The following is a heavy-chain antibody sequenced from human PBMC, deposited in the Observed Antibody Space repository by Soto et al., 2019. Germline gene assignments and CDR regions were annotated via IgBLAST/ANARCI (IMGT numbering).Heavy chain of an antibody. CDR3: ASTYSGYDIGWFDP. J-gene: IGHJ5*02. Sequence: SETLSLTCTVSGCSISSYYWSWIRQPPGKGLEWIGYIYYSGSTNYNPSLKSRVTISVDTSKNQFSLKLSSVTAADTAVYYCASTYSGYDIGWFDPWGQGTLVTVSS. V-gene: IGHV4-59*08. CDR1: GCSISSYY. CDR2: IYYSGST. D-gene: IGHD5-12*01.